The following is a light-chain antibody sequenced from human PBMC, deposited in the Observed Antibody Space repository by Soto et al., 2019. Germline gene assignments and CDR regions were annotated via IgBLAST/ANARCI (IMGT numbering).Light chain of an antibody. CDR3: CSYAGRSTWDVV. CDR1: SSDVGGSGL. CDR2: EGF. V-gene: IGLV2-23*01. Sequence: QSALTQPASLSGSPGQSITNSCTGTSSDVGGSGLVSWYQFHPGKAPKLLIFEGFKRPSGISNRFSGSKSGSTASLTISGLQAEDEADYYCCSYAGRSTWDVVFGGGTKLTVL. J-gene: IGLJ2*01.